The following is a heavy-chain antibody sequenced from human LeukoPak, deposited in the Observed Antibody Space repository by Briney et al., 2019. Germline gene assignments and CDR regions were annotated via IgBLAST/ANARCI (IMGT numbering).Heavy chain of an antibody. D-gene: IGHD3-22*01. Sequence: GSLRLSCAASGFTFSSYGMHWVRQAPGKGLEWVSVIYSGGSIYYADSVKGRFTISRDNSKNTLYLQMNSLRAEDTAVYYCARPTNYDSSGYYDYWGQGTLVTVSS. CDR2: IYSGGSI. CDR1: GFTFSSYG. CDR3: ARPTNYDSSGYYDY. J-gene: IGHJ4*02. V-gene: IGHV3-66*04.